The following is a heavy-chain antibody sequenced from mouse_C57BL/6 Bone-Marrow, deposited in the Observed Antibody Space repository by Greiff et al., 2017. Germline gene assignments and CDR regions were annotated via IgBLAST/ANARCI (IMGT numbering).Heavy chain of an antibody. CDR2: LNPCNGGT. J-gene: IGHJ2*01. D-gene: IGHD2-2*01. CDR3: ARWLPRGGDY. CDR1: GSTFPSYW. Sequence: PLQQPGTELVKPGASVKLSCKASGSTFPSYWMHWVQQRPGQGLEWIGNLNPCNGGTNYNEKFKSQATLTVDKSSSTAYMQLSRLTSEDSAVYYCARWLPRGGDYWGQGTTLTVSS. V-gene: IGHV1-53*01.